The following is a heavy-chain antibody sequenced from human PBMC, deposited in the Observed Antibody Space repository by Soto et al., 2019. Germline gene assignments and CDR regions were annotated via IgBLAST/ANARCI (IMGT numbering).Heavy chain of an antibody. CDR3: AREGAVGVIVGNAFDV. V-gene: IGHV4-34*01. J-gene: IGHJ3*01. Sequence: QVQLQQWGAGLLKPSETLSLTGAVYGGSFSGYYWSWIRQPPGKGLEWIAEINHSGSTNYNQSLKSRVTISVDTSSNQFSLKMNSVTAADTAVYYCAREGAVGVIVGNAFDVWGQGTVVTVSS. D-gene: IGHD3-22*01. CDR2: INHSGST. CDR1: GGSFSGYY.